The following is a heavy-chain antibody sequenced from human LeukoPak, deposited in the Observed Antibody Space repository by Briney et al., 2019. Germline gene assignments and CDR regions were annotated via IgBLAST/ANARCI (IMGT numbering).Heavy chain of an antibody. D-gene: IGHD4-17*01. CDR3: ARAVRLDY. CDR2: ISNSGRAF. V-gene: IGHV3-11*01. J-gene: IGHJ4*02. Sequence: PGGSLRLSCAAYGFTFSDYYKSWIREAPGKGLEWIAYISNSGRAFYTADSVRGRFTVSRDNAKNSLYLQINSLRDEDTAVYYCARAVRLDYWGQGTIVTVSS. CDR1: GFTFSDYY.